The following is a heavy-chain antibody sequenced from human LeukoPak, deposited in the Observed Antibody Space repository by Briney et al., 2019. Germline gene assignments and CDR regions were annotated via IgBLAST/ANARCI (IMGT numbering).Heavy chain of an antibody. CDR3: ARASRSYYYDSSGPGCVDY. J-gene: IGHJ4*02. CDR2: IHYSGTT. D-gene: IGHD3-22*01. CDR1: GGSISTYY. Sequence: PSETLSLTCTVSGGSISTYYWSWIRQPPGKGLEWIGYIHYSGTTNYNPSLKNRVTISLDMSKNLFSLNLGSVTAADTAVYFCARASRSYYYDSSGPGCVDYWGQGTLVTVSS. V-gene: IGHV4-59*08.